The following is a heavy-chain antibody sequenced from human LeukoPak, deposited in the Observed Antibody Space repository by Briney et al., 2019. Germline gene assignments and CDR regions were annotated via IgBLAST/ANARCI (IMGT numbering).Heavy chain of an antibody. J-gene: IGHJ3*01. V-gene: IGHV3-23*01. CDR3: ARKQGIPERLDALAV. D-gene: IGHD3-10*01. CDR1: GFTFSSYA. CDR2: ISYGGGTS. Sequence: PGRSLRLSCAASGFTFSSYAMSWVRQAPGKGLKWVSAISYGGGTSYYADSVKGRFTISRDNSKNTLYLQMTSLRAEDTAIYYCARKQGIPERLDALAVWGQGKMVTVSA.